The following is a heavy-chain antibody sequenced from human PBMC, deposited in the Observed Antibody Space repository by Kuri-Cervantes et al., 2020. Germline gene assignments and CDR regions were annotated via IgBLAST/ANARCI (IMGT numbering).Heavy chain of an antibody. J-gene: IGHJ6*02. CDR3: ARDLLKWLLLNDYYYYYGMDV. Sequence: ASVKVSCKASGYTFTSYYMHWVRQVPGQGLEWMGIINPSGGSTSYAQKFQGRVTMTRDTSTSTVYMELSSLRSEDTAVYYCARDLLKWLLLNDYYYYYGMDVWGQGTTVTVSS. CDR2: INPSGGST. V-gene: IGHV1-46*01. CDR1: GYTFTSYY. D-gene: IGHD1-26*01.